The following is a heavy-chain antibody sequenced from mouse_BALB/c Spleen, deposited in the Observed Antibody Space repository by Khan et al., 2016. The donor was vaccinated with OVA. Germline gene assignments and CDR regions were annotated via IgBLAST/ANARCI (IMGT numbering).Heavy chain of an antibody. D-gene: IGHD4-1*01. CDR1: GYRFTSYI. CDR3: ARGNWQSYYFDY. Sequence: VRLQQSGPELVKPGTSVKMSCKASGYRFTSYIIHWVKQRPGQGLEWIGYINPYNGATKYNEKFKGKATLTSDKSSNTAYMELSSLTSEDSAVYYCARGNWQSYYFDYWGQGTTLTDSS. V-gene: IGHV1S136*01. CDR2: INPYNGAT. J-gene: IGHJ2*01.